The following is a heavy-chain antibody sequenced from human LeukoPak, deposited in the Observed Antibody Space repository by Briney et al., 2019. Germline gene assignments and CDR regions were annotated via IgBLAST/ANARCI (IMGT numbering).Heavy chain of an antibody. Sequence: GGSLRLSCAASGLTFSSYAMSWVRQAPGKGLEWVSAISGSGGSTYYADSVKGRFTISRDNAKNSLYLQMNSLRAEDTAVYYCARGKTKTSHWFDPWGQGTLVTVSS. J-gene: IGHJ5*02. CDR2: ISGSGGST. V-gene: IGHV3-23*01. D-gene: IGHD1-7*01. CDR3: ARGKTKTSHWFDP. CDR1: GLTFSSYA.